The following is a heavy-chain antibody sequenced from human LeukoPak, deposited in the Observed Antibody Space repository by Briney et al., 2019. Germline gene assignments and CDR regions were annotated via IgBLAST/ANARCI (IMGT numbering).Heavy chain of an antibody. J-gene: IGHJ4*02. CDR3: ARAKGLFDH. CDR1: GYTFPIYY. V-gene: IGHV1-46*01. CDR2: INPSGGST. Sequence: ASVKVSCKASGYTFPIYYIHWVRQAPGQGLEWMGIINPSGGSTSYTQKFQGRLTMTRDTSTSTVYMEPSSLRSEDTAVYYCARAKGLFDHWGQGTLVTVSS.